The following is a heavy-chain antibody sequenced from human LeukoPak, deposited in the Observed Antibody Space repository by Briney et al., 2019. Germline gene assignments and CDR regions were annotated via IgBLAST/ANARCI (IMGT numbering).Heavy chain of an antibody. D-gene: IGHD1-26*01. J-gene: IGHJ3*02. Sequence: GGSLRLSCAASGFTFSSYAMSWVRQAPGKGLEWVSAISGSGGSTYYADSVKGRLTISRDNSKNTLYLQMNSLRAEDTAVYYCAKGAVGATLWNDAFDIWGQGTMVTVSS. CDR1: GFTFSSYA. CDR3: AKGAVGATLWNDAFDI. V-gene: IGHV3-23*01. CDR2: ISGSGGST.